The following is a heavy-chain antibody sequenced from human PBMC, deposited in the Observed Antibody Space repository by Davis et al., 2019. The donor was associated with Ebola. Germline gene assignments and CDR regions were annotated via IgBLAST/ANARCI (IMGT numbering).Heavy chain of an antibody. CDR2: ISSSSSYI. Sequence: PGGSLRLSCAASGFTFSSYSMNWVRQAPGKGLEWVSSISSSSSYIYYADSVKGRFTISRDNAKNSLYLQMNSLRAEDTAVYYCARDCSSTSCPPDYWGQGTLVTVSS. CDR1: GFTFSSYS. D-gene: IGHD2-2*01. J-gene: IGHJ4*02. V-gene: IGHV3-21*01. CDR3: ARDCSSTSCPPDY.